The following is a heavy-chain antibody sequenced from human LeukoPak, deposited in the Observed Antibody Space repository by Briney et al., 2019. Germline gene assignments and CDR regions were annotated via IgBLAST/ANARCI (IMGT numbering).Heavy chain of an antibody. CDR3: ARYGDAFDV. Sequence: GGSLRLSCAASGFTFSAYSMNWVRQAPGKGLEWVSYISSSSTIYYADSVKGRFTISRDNAKNSLYLQMNSLRAEDTAVYYCARYGDAFDVWGQGTMVTVSS. CDR1: GFTFSAYS. J-gene: IGHJ3*01. CDR2: ISSSSTI. D-gene: IGHD3-10*01. V-gene: IGHV3-48*04.